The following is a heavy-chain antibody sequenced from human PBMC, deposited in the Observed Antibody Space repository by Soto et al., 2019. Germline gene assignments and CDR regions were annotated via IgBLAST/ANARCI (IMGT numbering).Heavy chain of an antibody. CDR2: ISSSGGST. CDR3: VKGYSSRWYVGFDY. Sequence: PGGSLRLSCAASGFTFSSYAMHWVRQAPGKGLEYVSAISSSGGSTYYADSVKGRFTISRDNSKNTLYLQMSSLGVEDTAVYYCVKGYSSRWYVGFDYWGQGTLVTVSS. D-gene: IGHD6-13*01. J-gene: IGHJ4*02. V-gene: IGHV3-64D*06. CDR1: GFTFSSYA.